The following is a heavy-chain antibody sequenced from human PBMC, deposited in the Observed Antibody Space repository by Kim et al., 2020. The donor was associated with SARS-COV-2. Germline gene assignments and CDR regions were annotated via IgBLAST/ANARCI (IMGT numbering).Heavy chain of an antibody. D-gene: IGHD1-26*01. CDR3: ARGGGSYYLPGY. V-gene: IGHV4-59*09. J-gene: IGHJ4*02. Sequence: NYNPSLKSRVTISVDTSKNQFSLKLSSVTAADTAVYYCARGGGSYYLPGYWGQGTLVTVSS.